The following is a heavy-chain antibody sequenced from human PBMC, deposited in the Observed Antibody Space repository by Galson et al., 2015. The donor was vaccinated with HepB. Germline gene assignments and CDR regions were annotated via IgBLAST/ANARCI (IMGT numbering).Heavy chain of an antibody. CDR3: ASRSSIAVAGHTLPADY. Sequence: SLRLSCAASGFTFSSCAMHWVRQAPGKGLEWVAVISYDGSNKYYADSVKGRFTISRDNSKNTLYLQMNSLRAEDTAVYYCASRSSIAVAGHTLPADYWGQGTLVTVSS. J-gene: IGHJ4*02. CDR2: ISYDGSNK. V-gene: IGHV3-30*04. D-gene: IGHD6-19*01. CDR1: GFTFSSCA.